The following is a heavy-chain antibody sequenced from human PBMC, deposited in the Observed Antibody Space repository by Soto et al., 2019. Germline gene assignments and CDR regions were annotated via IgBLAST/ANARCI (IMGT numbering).Heavy chain of an antibody. J-gene: IGHJ4*02. V-gene: IGHV3-11*01. CDR2: ISSSGNTV. CDR1: GFTFSDYY. Sequence: GGSLRLSCAASGFTFSDYYMSWILQAPGKRLEWISYISSSGNTVYYADSVEGRFTISRDNAQNSLYLQMNNLRAEDTAVYYCARDSRVYYGSGSSVDGWGQGTLVTVSS. CDR3: ARDSRVYYGSGSSVDG. D-gene: IGHD3-10*01.